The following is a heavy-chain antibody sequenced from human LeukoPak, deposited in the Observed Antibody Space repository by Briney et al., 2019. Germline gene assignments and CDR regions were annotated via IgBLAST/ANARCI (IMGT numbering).Heavy chain of an antibody. Sequence: ASVKVSCKASGYTFIDYFLHWVRQAPGQGLEWMGWINPNSGGTNYAQKFQGRVTMTRDTSISTAYMELSRLRSDDTAVYYCARGPRYCSGGSCYVRNFDYWGQGTLVTVSS. CDR2: INPNSGGT. V-gene: IGHV1-2*02. J-gene: IGHJ4*02. D-gene: IGHD2-15*01. CDR1: GYTFIDYF. CDR3: ARGPRYCSGGSCYVRNFDY.